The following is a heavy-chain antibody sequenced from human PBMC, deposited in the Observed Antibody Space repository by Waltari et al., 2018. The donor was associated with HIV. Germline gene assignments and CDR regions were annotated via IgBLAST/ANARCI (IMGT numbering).Heavy chain of an antibody. J-gene: IGHJ6*02. D-gene: IGHD7-27*01. V-gene: IGHV3-23*01. CDR3: ARDHPGDYYTYHGLDF. CDR2: ISGSGSGT. Sequence: EVQLLESGGGLVQPGGSLRLSCRASGFMCRSDGITWVRQAPGKGLEWVATISGSGSGTYYADSVKGRFIVSRDNSNNMLYLQMDGLRVEDTAVYYCARDHPGDYYTYHGLDFWGQGTTVTVSS. CDR1: GFMCRSDG.